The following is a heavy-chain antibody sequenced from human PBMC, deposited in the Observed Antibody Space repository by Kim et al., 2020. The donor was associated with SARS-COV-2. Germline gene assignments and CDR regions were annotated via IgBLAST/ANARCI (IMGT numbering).Heavy chain of an antibody. CDR3: ARASGSSSGPFDP. J-gene: IGHJ5*02. D-gene: IGHD6-13*01. V-gene: IGHV3-74*01. Sequence: ADSWKGRFNISRDNATNPLYLQINSLRAEDPAVYYCARASGSSSGPFDPWGQGTLVTVSS.